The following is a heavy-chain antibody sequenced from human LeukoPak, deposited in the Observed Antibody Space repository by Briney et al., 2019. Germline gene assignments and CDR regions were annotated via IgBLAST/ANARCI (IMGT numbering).Heavy chain of an antibody. Sequence: PGGSLRLSCAASGFTFSSYAMHWVRQAPGKGLEWVAVISYDGSNKYYADSVKGRFTISRDNSKNTLYLQMNSLRAEDTAVYYCAKVRWASSIWFDYWGQGTLVTVSS. J-gene: IGHJ4*02. CDR1: GFTFSSYA. V-gene: IGHV3-30-3*01. CDR3: AKVRWASSIWFDY. CDR2: ISYDGSNK. D-gene: IGHD6-13*01.